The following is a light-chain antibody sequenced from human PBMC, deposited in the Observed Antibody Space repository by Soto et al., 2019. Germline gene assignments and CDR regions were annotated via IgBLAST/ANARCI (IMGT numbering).Light chain of an antibody. Sequence: QSALTQPASVSGSPGQSITISCTGTSSDVGAYDYVSWYQQHPGKAPKLMIYEVTERPSGVSNRFSGSKSGNTASLTISGLQAEDEADYFCSSYTTTRTLWVFGGGTKLTVL. CDR3: SSYTTTRTLWV. CDR1: SSDVGAYDY. CDR2: EVT. J-gene: IGLJ3*02. V-gene: IGLV2-14*03.